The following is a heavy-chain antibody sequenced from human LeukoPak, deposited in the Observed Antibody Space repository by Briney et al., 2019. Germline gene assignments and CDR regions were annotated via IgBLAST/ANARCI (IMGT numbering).Heavy chain of an antibody. CDR3: SRGTDAYKCGNS. D-gene: IGHD5-24*01. V-gene: IGHV4-34*01. J-gene: IGHJ4*02. CDR2: IHYCGGI. Sequence: KPSETLSLTCAVDGGSFSGYYWAWIPQPPGEGLGWIGEIHYCGGINYNPSLKSRVTISADPSNNHFSLKMNSVTAADTAVYYCSRGTDAYKCGNSWGQGTLVTVS. CDR1: GGSFSGYY.